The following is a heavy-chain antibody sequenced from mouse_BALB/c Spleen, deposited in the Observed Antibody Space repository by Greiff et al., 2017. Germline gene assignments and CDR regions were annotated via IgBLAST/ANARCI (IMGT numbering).Heavy chain of an antibody. CDR3: ARRDYYGSSPYYFDY. Sequence: VQLQQSGPELVKPGASVKMSCKASGYTFTSYVMHWVKQKPGQGLEWIGYINPYNDGTKYNEKFKGKATLTSDKSSSTAYMELSSLTSEDSAVYYCARRDYYGSSPYYFDYWGQGTTLTVSS. J-gene: IGHJ2*01. V-gene: IGHV1-14*01. CDR1: GYTFTSYV. D-gene: IGHD1-1*01. CDR2: INPYNDGT.